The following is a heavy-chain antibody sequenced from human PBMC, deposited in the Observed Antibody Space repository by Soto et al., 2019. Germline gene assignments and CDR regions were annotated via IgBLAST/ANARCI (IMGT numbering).Heavy chain of an antibody. Sequence: GGSLRLSCAASGFTVSINYMSWVRQAPGKGLEWVSAISGSGGSTYYADSVKGRFTISRDNSKNTLYLQMNSLRAEDTAVYYCAPMVRGVQKSYFDYWGQGTLVTVS. J-gene: IGHJ4*02. V-gene: IGHV3-23*01. CDR1: GFTVSINY. CDR2: ISGSGGST. CDR3: APMVRGVQKSYFDY. D-gene: IGHD3-10*01.